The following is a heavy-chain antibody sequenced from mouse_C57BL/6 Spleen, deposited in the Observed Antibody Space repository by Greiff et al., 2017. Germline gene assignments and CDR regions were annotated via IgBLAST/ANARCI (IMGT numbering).Heavy chain of an antibody. CDR1: GFTFSSYG. CDR3: ARQGYSNNFDAMDY. V-gene: IGHV5-6*01. Sequence: DVHLVESGGDLVKPGGSLKLSCEASGFTFSSYGMSWVRQTPDKRLEWVATISSGGSYTYYPDSVKGRFTISRDNAKNTLYLQMSSLKSEDTAKYYCARQGYSNNFDAMDYWGQGTSVTGSS. D-gene: IGHD2-5*01. CDR2: ISSGGSYT. J-gene: IGHJ4*01.